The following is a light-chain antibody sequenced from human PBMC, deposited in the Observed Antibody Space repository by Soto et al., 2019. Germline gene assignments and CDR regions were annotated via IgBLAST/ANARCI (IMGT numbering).Light chain of an antibody. CDR2: ENN. J-gene: IGLJ1*01. CDR1: SSNIGNNY. CDR3: GTWDSSLSAEV. V-gene: IGLV1-51*02. Sequence: QSVLTQPPSVSAAPGQQVTISCSGSSSNIGNNYVSWYQQLPGTAPKLLIYENNKRPSGIPDRFSGSKSGTSATLGITGLQTGDEADYYCGTWDSSLSAEVFGPGTKLTVL.